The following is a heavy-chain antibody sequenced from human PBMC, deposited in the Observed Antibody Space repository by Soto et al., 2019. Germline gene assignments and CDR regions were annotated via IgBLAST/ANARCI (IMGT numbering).Heavy chain of an antibody. J-gene: IGHJ6*02. D-gene: IGHD2-2*01. V-gene: IGHV4-39*01. CDR2: IYYSGST. CDR1: GGSISSSSYY. CDR3: ARHTRSGCTSTSCYSDV. Sequence: QLQLQESGPGLVKPSETLSLTCNVSGGSISSSSYYWGWIRQPPGKGLEWIGSIYYSGSTYYNPSVKSRVTISVDTSKNQFSLKLISVTAADTAVYYCARHTRSGCTSTSCYSDVWGQGTTVTVSS.